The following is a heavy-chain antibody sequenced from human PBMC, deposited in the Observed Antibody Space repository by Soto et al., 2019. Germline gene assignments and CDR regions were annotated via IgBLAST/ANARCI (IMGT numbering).Heavy chain of an antibody. CDR3: VRDGGMATVPTLDFDY. D-gene: IGHD4-4*01. CDR1: GYTFTGYY. V-gene: IGHV1-2*04. J-gene: IGHJ4*02. CDR2: INPNSGGT. Sequence: ASVKVSCKASGYTFTGYYIHWVRQAPGQGLEWMGWINPNSGGTNYAQKFQGWVTITRDTSISTAYMELSRLRSDDTAVYYCVRDGGMATVPTLDFDYWGQGTLVTVSS.